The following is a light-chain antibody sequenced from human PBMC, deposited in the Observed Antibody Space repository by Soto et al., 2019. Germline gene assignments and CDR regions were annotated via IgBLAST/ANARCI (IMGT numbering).Light chain of an antibody. J-gene: IGKJ1*01. CDR2: DAS. Sequence: DIQMTQSPSTLSASVGDRVTITCRASQTISDWLAWFQQKPGKAPKLLIYDASTLESGVPSRFSGSGYGTEFTLTISSLQPDDFATYYCQQYNVYWGTFGQGTKV. CDR3: QQYNVYWGT. V-gene: IGKV1-5*01. CDR1: QTISDW.